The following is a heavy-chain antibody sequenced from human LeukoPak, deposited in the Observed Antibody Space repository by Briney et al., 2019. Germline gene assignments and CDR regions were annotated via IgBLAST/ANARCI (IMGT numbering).Heavy chain of an antibody. V-gene: IGHV4-59*01. Sequence: SETLSLTCSVSGDSISTYYWSWSRHAPGNGLESIGHVSYNGRTNYNPPLTTRASISLGTSKSHFPLTLNSMTPADTAIYYCARNHGSWSYRYYFFVDVWGKGTTVTVSS. CDR3: ARNHGSWSYRYYFFVDV. CDR1: GDSISTYY. CDR2: VSYNGRT. J-gene: IGHJ6*03. D-gene: IGHD1-14*01.